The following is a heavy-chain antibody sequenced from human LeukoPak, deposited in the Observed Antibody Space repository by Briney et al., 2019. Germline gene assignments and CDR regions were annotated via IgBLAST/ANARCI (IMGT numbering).Heavy chain of an antibody. CDR2: MSYDGINT. CDR1: GITFRSYG. D-gene: IGHD5-18*01. V-gene: IGHV3-30*12. J-gene: IGHJ6*03. CDR3: ARAFYSYGYYMDV. Sequence: GGSLRLSCAASGITFRSYGMHWVRQAPGKGLECVAVMSYDGINTYYADSVKGRFTISRDNSKNTLYLQMNSLRAEDTAVYYCARAFYSYGYYMDVWGKGTTVTVSS.